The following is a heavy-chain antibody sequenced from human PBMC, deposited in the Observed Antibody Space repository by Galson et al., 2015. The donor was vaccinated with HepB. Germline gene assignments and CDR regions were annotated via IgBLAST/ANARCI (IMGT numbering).Heavy chain of an antibody. CDR2: ITSSGGNS. V-gene: IGHV3-23*01. D-gene: IGHD2-15*01. Sequence: SLRLSCAGSEFIFCDFTMNWVRQAPGKGLEWVSSITSSGGNSYYTDSVKGRFTVSRDNSKNTLLLQLNSLRAEDTAMYFCAKDGIMVANNPYHFHYWGQGTLVTVSS. J-gene: IGHJ4*02. CDR3: AKDGIMVANNPYHFHY. CDR1: EFIFCDFT.